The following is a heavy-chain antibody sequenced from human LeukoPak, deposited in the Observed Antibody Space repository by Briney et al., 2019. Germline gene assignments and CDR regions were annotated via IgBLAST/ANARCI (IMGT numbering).Heavy chain of an antibody. CDR3: AGFDDSGGNWLDP. CDR1: GDSTRTYY. Sequence: MSSETLSLTCTVSGDSTRTYYWSWIRQSPGKGLEGIGYVHFTGTTNYNPFLRSRVTISLDTSKNQFSLKLTSVTAADTAVYYCAGFDDSGGNWLDPWGQGTLVTVCS. D-gene: IGHD4-23*01. V-gene: IGHV4-59*03. CDR2: VHFTGTT. J-gene: IGHJ5*02.